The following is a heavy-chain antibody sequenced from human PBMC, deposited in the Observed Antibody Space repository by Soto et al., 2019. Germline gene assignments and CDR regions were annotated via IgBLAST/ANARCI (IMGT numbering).Heavy chain of an antibody. V-gene: IGHV3-33*06. CDR1: GSTFSSYG. Sequence: PAGSLRLSCAASGSTFSSYGMHWVRQAPGTGLEWGAVIWYDGSNKYYADSVKGRFTISRDNSKNTLYLQMNSLRAADTAVYYCAKEDKNWNGSRQDYWGQGTLVTVSS. J-gene: IGHJ4*02. D-gene: IGHD1-1*01. CDR3: AKEDKNWNGSRQDY. CDR2: IWYDGSNK.